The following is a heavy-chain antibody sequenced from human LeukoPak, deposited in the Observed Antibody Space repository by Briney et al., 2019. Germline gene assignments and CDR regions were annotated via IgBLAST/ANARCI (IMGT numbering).Heavy chain of an antibody. CDR2: INSDGRST. D-gene: IGHD6-13*01. V-gene: IGHV3-74*01. J-gene: IGHJ4*02. CDR3: AKPGSPYSSSWSCDY. Sequence: GGSLRLSCAASGFTFSNYWMHWVRQAPGKGLVWVSRINSDGRSTNYADSVKGRFTISRDNSKNTLYLQMNSLRAEDTAVYYCAKPGSPYSSSWSCDYWGQGTLVTVSS. CDR1: GFTFSNYW.